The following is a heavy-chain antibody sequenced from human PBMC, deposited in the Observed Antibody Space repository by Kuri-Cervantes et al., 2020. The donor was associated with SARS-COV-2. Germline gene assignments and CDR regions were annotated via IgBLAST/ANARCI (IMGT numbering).Heavy chain of an antibody. D-gene: IGHD3-9*01. J-gene: IGHJ6*02. V-gene: IGHV3-33*01. Sequence: GGSLRLSCAASGFTFSSYGMHWVRQAPGKGLEWVAVIWSDGTNKYYADSAKGRFTISRDNSKNTLYLQMNSLRAEDTAVYFCARALYGGRLGYSPTSGYYYEGMDVWGQGTMVTVSS. CDR3: ARALYGGRLGYSPTSGYYYEGMDV. CDR1: GFTFSSYG. CDR2: IWSDGTNK.